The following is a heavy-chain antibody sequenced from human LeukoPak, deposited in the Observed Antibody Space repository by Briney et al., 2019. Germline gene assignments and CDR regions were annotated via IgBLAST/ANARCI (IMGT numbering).Heavy chain of an antibody. CDR1: GGTFSSYA. Sequence: GSSVKVSCKASGGTFSSYAISWVRQAPGQGPEWMGRIIPIFGIANYAQKFQGRVTITADKSTSTAYMELSSLRSEDTAVYYCARGTVTNRKIRPEYYYYGMDVWGQGTTVTVSS. CDR2: IIPIFGIA. CDR3: ARGTVTNRKIRPEYYYYGMDV. J-gene: IGHJ6*02. D-gene: IGHD4-17*01. V-gene: IGHV1-69*04.